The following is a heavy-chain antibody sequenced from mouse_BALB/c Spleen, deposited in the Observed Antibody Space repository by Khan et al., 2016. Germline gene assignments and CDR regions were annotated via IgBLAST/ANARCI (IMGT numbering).Heavy chain of an antibody. Sequence: VQLQQSGAELVKPGASVTLSCTVSGFNIKDTYMHWVNQRPEQGLEWIGRIDPANGNTNYDPKFQDQATITADTSYNTAYLQLSSLTSEDTAVYYCSRGVYDYEFAYWGQGTLVTVSA. CDR3: SRGVYDYEFAY. D-gene: IGHD2-4*01. V-gene: IGHV14-3*02. J-gene: IGHJ3*01. CDR1: GFNIKDTY. CDR2: IDPANGNT.